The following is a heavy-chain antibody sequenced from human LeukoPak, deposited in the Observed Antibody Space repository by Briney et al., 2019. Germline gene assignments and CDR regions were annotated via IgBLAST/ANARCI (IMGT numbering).Heavy chain of an antibody. CDR3: ARVRLAALDY. CDR1: GFTFSDYY. CDR2: ISSSSSYT. J-gene: IGHJ4*02. D-gene: IGHD6-6*01. V-gene: IGHV3-11*06. Sequence: KTGGSLILSCAASGFTFSDYYMSWIRQAPGKGLEWVSYISSSSSYTNYADSVKGRFTISRDNAKNSLYLRMNSLRAEDTAVYYCARVRLAALDYWGQGTLVTVSS.